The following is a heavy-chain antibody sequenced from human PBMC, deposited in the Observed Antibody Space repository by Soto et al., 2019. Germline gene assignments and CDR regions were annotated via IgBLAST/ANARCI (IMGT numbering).Heavy chain of an antibody. CDR3: ARDRLRYNWNDFPYYYYGMDV. Sequence: QVQLVESGGGVVQPGRSLRLSCAASGFTFSSYAMHWVRPAPGKGLEWVAVISYDGSNKYYADSVKGRFTISRDNSKNTLYLQMNSLRAEDTAVYYCARDRLRYNWNDFPYYYYGMDVWGQGTTVTVSS. CDR2: ISYDGSNK. J-gene: IGHJ6*02. V-gene: IGHV3-30-3*01. CDR1: GFTFSSYA. D-gene: IGHD1-1*01.